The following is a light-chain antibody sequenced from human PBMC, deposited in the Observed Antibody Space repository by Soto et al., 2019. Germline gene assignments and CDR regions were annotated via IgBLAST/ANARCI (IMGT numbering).Light chain of an antibody. CDR3: QQYYSSPWT. V-gene: IGKV4-1*01. CDR2: WAS. Sequence: DIVLTQSPDSLAVSLGERATMNCKSSQSVLYSPNNNSYLAWFQQKPGQPPKLLIYWASARESGAPDRFSGSGARTDFTLTISSLQAEDVAVYYCQQYYSSPWTFGQGTKVEIK. CDR1: QSVLYSPNNNSY. J-gene: IGKJ1*01.